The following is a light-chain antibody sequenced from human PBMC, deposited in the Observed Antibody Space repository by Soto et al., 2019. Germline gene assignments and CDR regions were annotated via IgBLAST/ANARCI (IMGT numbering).Light chain of an antibody. V-gene: IGKV1-12*02. CDR2: GAS. J-gene: IGKJ1*01. Sequence: DIPMTQSPSSVYASVGDSVTMTCRASQGITNGLAWYQQKPGKAPKPLIYGASSLQSGVPSRFSGGGSGTEFILTITGLQTEDCATYLCQEADGFPWRFGHGTRVEMK. CDR1: QGITNG. CDR3: QEADGFPWR.